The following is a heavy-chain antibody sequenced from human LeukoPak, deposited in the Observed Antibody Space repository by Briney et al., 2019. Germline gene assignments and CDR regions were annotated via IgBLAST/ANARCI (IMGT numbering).Heavy chain of an antibody. CDR1: GFTVSSNY. CDR3: ARARQLRYFDWLFDY. J-gene: IGHJ4*02. Sequence: GGSLRHSCAASGFTVSSNYMSWVRQAPGKGLEWVSVIYSGGSTYYADSVKGRFTISRDNSKNTLYLQMNSLRAEDTAVYYCARARQLRYFDWLFDYWGQGTLVTVSS. CDR2: IYSGGST. D-gene: IGHD3-9*01. V-gene: IGHV3-53*01.